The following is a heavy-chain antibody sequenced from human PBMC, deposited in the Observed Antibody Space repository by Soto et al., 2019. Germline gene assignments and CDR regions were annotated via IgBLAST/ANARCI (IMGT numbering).Heavy chain of an antibody. J-gene: IGHJ4*02. V-gene: IGHV3-30*03. CDR3: ARDLSTGAADYYFDY. Sequence: GGSLRLSCAASGFTFNNFAMHWVRQAPGKGLEWVAVISYDGGDKYYADSVKGRFTISRDNSKNTLYLQMNGLRAEDTAVYYCARDLSTGAADYYFDYWGQGALVTVSS. CDR1: GFTFNNFA. D-gene: IGHD6-13*01. CDR2: ISYDGGDK.